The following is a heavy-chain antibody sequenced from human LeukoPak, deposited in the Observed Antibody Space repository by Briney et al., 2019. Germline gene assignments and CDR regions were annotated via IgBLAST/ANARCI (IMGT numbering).Heavy chain of an antibody. CDR3: ARVGSGFSWDY. Sequence: GGSLRLSCAVSGFTFSDHYMDWVRQAPGTGLEWVGRTRNKANSYTTEYAASVRGRFSISRDDSKNSLYLQMNSLKTEDTAVYYCARVGSGFSWDYWGQGTLATVSS. CDR1: GFTFSDHY. CDR2: TRNKANSYTT. V-gene: IGHV3-72*01. D-gene: IGHD6-19*01. J-gene: IGHJ4*02.